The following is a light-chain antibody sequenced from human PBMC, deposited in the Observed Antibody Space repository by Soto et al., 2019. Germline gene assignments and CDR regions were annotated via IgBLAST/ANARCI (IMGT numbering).Light chain of an antibody. CDR2: AAS. CDR3: QNYNSAPPGFT. V-gene: IGKV1-27*01. Sequence: DIQMTQSPSSLSASVGDRVTITCRASQGISNYLAWYQQKPGKVPKLLIYAASTLQSGVPSRFSGSGSGTDLTLTISSMQPEAVATYYYQNYNSAPPGFTFGPGTKVDIK. CDR1: QGISNY. J-gene: IGKJ3*01.